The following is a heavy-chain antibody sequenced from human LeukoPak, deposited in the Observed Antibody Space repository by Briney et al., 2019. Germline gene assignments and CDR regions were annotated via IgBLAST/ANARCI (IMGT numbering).Heavy chain of an antibody. J-gene: IGHJ4*02. Sequence: ASETLSLTCAVYGGSFSGYYWSWIRQPPGKGLEWIGEINHSGSTNYNPSLKSRVTISVDTSKNQFSLKLSSVTAADTAVYYCASAYRSSSSQEVGYWGQGTLVTVSS. CDR1: GGSFSGYY. D-gene: IGHD6-6*01. CDR3: ASAYRSSSSQEVGY. V-gene: IGHV4-34*01. CDR2: INHSGST.